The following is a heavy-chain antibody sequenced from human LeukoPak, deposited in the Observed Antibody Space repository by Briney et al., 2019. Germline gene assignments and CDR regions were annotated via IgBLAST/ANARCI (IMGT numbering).Heavy chain of an antibody. Sequence: SETLSLTCTVSGGSISSYYWSWIRQPPGKGLELIGHIYYSGSTNYNPSLKSRVTISVDTSKNQFSPKLSSVTAADTAVYYCARDRRMKIAVAGNDAFDIWGQGTMVTVSS. J-gene: IGHJ3*02. D-gene: IGHD6-19*01. CDR3: ARDRRMKIAVAGNDAFDI. CDR2: IYYSGST. V-gene: IGHV4-59*01. CDR1: GGSISSYY.